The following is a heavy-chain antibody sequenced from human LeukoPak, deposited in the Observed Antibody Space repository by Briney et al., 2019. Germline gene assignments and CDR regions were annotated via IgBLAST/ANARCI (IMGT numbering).Heavy chain of an antibody. CDR3: VKEVGLSHSSSSWGYFDY. V-gene: IGHV3-64D*06. CDR1: GFTFSSYA. CDR2: IRRNGRST. J-gene: IGHJ4*02. D-gene: IGHD6-13*01. Sequence: PGGSLRLSCSASGFTFSSYAMHWVRQAPGKALEYVSAIRRNGRSTYYADSVKRRFTISRDNSKNTLYLQMSSLRAEDTAVYYCVKEVGLSHSSSSWGYFDYWGQGTLVTVSS.